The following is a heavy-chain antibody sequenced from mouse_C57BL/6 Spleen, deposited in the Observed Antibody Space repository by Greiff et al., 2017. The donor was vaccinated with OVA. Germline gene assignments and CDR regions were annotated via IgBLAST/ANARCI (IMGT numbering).Heavy chain of an antibody. CDR1: GYTFTSYW. J-gene: IGHJ3*01. V-gene: IGHV1-69*01. D-gene: IGHD1-1*01. Sequence: VKLQQPGAELVMPGASVKLSCKASGYTFTSYWMHWVKQRPGQGLEWIGEIDPSDSYTNYNQKFKGKSTLTVDKSSSTAYMQLSSLTSEDSAVYYCAKARGDYYGGFAYWGQGTLVTVSA. CDR2: IDPSDSYT. CDR3: AKARGDYYGGFAY.